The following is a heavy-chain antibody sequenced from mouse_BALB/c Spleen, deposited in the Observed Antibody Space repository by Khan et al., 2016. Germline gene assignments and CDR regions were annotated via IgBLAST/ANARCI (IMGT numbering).Heavy chain of an antibody. CDR2: INPTTGYT. V-gene: IGHV1-7*01. CDR1: GYTFTIYW. J-gene: IGHJ4*01. CDR3: ARDLDD. Sequence: VQLQESGAELAKPGASVKMSCKASGYTFTIYWMHWVKQRPGQGLEWIGYINPTTGYTEYNQKFKDKATLTADKSSSTAYMQLSSLTSEDSAVYYCARDLDDWGQGTSVTVSS.